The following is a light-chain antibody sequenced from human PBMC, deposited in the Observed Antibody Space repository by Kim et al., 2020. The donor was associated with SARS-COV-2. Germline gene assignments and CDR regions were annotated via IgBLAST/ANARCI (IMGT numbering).Light chain of an antibody. Sequence: SSVKLTWTPSSGHSNYCMAWHQQQPGKAPRFLMKVEGSGSYNKGGGVPDRFSGSRSGADRYLIISNLHSEDEADYYCETWDSNIQVFGGGTQLTVL. J-gene: IGLJ3*02. CDR2: VEGSGSY. V-gene: IGLV4-60*03. CDR1: SGHSNYC. CDR3: ETWDSNIQV.